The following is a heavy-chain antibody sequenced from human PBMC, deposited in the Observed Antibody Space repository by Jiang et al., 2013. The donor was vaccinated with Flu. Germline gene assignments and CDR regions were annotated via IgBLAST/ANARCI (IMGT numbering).Heavy chain of an antibody. V-gene: IGHV1-2*02. J-gene: IGHJ6*02. CDR1: YTFTGYY. Sequence: YTFTGYYMHWVRQAPGQGLEWMGWINPNSGGTNYAQKFQGRVTMTRDTSISTAYMELSRLRSDDTAVYYCASYYYDSSGNYYYYYGMDVWGQGTTVTVSS. CDR2: INPNSGGT. D-gene: IGHD3-22*01. CDR3: ASYYYDSSGNYYYYYGMDV.